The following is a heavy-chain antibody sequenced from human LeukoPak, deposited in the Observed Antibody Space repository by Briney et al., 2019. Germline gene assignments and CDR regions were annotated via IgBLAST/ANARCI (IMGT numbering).Heavy chain of an antibody. CDR2: IYTSGST. V-gene: IGHV4-4*07. J-gene: IGHJ4*02. CDR3: ARSYNWNWYYFDY. D-gene: IGHD1-7*01. CDR1: GGSISSSY. Sequence: PSEILSLTCTVSGGSISSSYWSWIRQPAGRGLEYIGRIYTSGSTNYNPSLKSRVTMSVDTSKNHFSLKLSSVTAADTAVYYCARSYNWNWYYFDYWGQGTLVTVSS.